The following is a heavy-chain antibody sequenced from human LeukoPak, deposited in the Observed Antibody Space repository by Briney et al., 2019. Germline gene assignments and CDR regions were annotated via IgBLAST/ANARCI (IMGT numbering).Heavy chain of an antibody. CDR2: IYHSGST. V-gene: IGHV4-38-2*02. J-gene: IGHJ4*02. Sequence: SETLSLTCTVSGGSISSYYWGWIRQPPGKGLEWIGSIYHSGSTYYNPSLKSRVTISVDTSKNQFSLKLSSVTAADTAVYYCARGSSGLYYFDYWGQGTLVTVSS. CDR1: GGSISSYY. CDR3: ARGSSGLYYFDY. D-gene: IGHD6-19*01.